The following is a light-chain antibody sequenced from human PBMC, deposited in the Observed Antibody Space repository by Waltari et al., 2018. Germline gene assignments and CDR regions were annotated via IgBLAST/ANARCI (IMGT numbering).Light chain of an antibody. Sequence: DIQMTQSPSSLSASVGDRVTITSRASQGISNSLAWYQQKPGKAPQLLLYAATGLESGVPSRFSGSGSGTYYTLTISSLQPEDFATYYCQQYSTTPLTFGGGTKVEIK. CDR3: QQYSTTPLT. CDR2: AAT. J-gene: IGKJ4*01. V-gene: IGKV1-NL1*01. CDR1: QGISNS.